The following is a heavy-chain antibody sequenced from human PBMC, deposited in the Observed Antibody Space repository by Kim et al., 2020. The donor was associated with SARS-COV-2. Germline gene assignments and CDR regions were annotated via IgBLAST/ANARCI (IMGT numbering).Heavy chain of an antibody. CDR3: ASGRTTGTTSYYYYYGMDV. V-gene: IGHV3-11*03. D-gene: IGHD1-1*01. CDR1: GFTFSDYY. CDR2: ISSSSSYT. Sequence: GGSLRLSCAASGFTFSDYYMSWIRQAPGKGLEWVSYISSSSSYTNYADSVKGRFTISRDNAKNSLYLQMNSLRAEDTAVYYCASGRTTGTTSYYYYYGMDVWGRGTTVTDSS. J-gene: IGHJ6*02.